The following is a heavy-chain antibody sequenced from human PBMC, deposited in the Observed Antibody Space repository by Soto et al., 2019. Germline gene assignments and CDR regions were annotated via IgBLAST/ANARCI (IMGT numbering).Heavy chain of an antibody. J-gene: IGHJ6*02. Sequence: SLRLSCAASVFTFSSYGMHWVLQAPVKGLEWVAVIWYDGSNKYYADSVKGRFTISRDNSKNTLYLQMNSLRAEDTAVYYCARDLIWFGELLYYYYYGMDVWGQGTTVTVSS. CDR3: ARDLIWFGELLYYYYYGMDV. D-gene: IGHD3-10*01. CDR2: IWYDGSNK. CDR1: VFTFSSYG. V-gene: IGHV3-33*01.